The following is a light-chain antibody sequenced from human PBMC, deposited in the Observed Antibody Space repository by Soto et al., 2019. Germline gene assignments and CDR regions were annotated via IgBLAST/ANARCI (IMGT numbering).Light chain of an antibody. CDR3: QVWDSSSDHPVV. Sequence: SSELTQPPSVSVAPGKTARITCGGNNIGSKSVHWYQQKPGQAPVLVIYYDSDRPSGIPERFSGSNSGNTATLTIRRVEAGDEADYYCQVWDSSSDHPVVFGGGTKLTVL. CDR2: YDS. J-gene: IGLJ2*01. V-gene: IGLV3-21*04. CDR1: NIGSKS.